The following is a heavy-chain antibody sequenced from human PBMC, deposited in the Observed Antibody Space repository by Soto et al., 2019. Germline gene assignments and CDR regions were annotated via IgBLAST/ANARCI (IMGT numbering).Heavy chain of an antibody. CDR1: GGSISSYY. CDR3: ARDYCSGGSCHCHWFDV. J-gene: IGHJ5*02. D-gene: IGHD2-15*01. Sequence: SETLSLTCTVSGGSISSYYWSWIRQPPGKGLEWIGYIYYSGSTNYNPSLKSRVTISVDTSKNQFSLKLSSVTAADTAVYYCARDYCSGGSCHCHWFDVWGQGTLVT. V-gene: IGHV4-59*01. CDR2: IYYSGST.